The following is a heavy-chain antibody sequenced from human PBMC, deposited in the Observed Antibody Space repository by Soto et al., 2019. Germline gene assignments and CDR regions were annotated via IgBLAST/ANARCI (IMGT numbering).Heavy chain of an antibody. CDR1: GFTFSGYA. V-gene: IGHV3-23*01. CDR3: AKNRGSGNPYYYDMDV. CDR2: IRSSGGAT. Sequence: GGSLRFSCAASGFTFSGYAMSWVRQAPGKGLEWVSAIRSSGGATFYADSVEGRFTISRDDSKNTLYLQMNSLRAEDTAVYHCAKNRGSGNPYYYDMDVWGQGTTVTVSS. D-gene: IGHD3-10*01. J-gene: IGHJ6*02.